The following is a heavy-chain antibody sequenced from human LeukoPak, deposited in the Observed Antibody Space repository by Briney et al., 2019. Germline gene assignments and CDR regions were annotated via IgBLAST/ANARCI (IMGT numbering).Heavy chain of an antibody. CDR3: ARVHYGDYS. Sequence: GGSLRLSCAASGFPFSDYWMSWVRQAPGKGLECVANNKADGSEKYYVASVKGRFTISRDNAENSLFLQMNSLRAEDTAVYYCARVHYGDYSWGQGTLVTVSS. CDR2: NKADGSEK. CDR1: GFPFSDYW. D-gene: IGHD4-17*01. V-gene: IGHV3-7*01. J-gene: IGHJ4*02.